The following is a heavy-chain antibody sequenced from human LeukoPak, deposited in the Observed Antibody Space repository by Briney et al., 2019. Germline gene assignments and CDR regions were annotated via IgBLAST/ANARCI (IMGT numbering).Heavy chain of an antibody. CDR3: ARDGGSCYFVGSVSDF. V-gene: IGHV3-48*03. D-gene: IGHD2-15*01. J-gene: IGHJ3*01. Sequence: PGGSLRLSCAASGFTFSSYEMNWVRQAPGKGLEWVSYISSSGSTIYYAGSVKGRFTISRDNAKNSLYLQMNSLRAEDTAVYYCARDGGSCYFVGSVSDFWGQGTMVTVSS. CDR2: ISSSGSTI. CDR1: GFTFSSYE.